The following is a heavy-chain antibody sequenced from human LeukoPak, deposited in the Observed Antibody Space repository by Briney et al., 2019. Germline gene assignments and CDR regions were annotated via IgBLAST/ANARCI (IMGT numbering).Heavy chain of an antibody. D-gene: IGHD6-19*01. Sequence: SETLSLTCAIYSGSFSGYYWNWIRQPPGKGLEWIGEINHSGFTNYNPSLNSRVTMSVDTSKNQFSLNLTSVTAADTAEYYCAASGWTPGLDYWGQGTPVTVSS. J-gene: IGHJ4*02. V-gene: IGHV4-34*01. CDR3: AASGWTPGLDY. CDR1: SGSFSGYY. CDR2: INHSGFT.